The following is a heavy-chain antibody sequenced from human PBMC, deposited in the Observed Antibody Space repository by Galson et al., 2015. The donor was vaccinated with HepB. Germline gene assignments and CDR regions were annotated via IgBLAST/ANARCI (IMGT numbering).Heavy chain of an antibody. J-gene: IGHJ5*02. D-gene: IGHD2-15*01. CDR1: GYTFTSYA. V-gene: IGHV1-3*04. Sequence: SVKVSCKASGYTFTSYAMHWVRQAPGQRLEWMGWINTGNGNTKYSQKFQGRVTITRDTSASTAYMELSSLRSEDTAVYYCARDRRGSGGSNWFDPWGQGTLVTVSS. CDR2: INTGNGNT. CDR3: ARDRRGSGGSNWFDP.